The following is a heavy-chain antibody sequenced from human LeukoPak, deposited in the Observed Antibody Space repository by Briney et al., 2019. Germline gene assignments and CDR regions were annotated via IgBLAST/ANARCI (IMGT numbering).Heavy chain of an antibody. CDR1: GFTFDDYG. J-gene: IGHJ4*02. Sequence: GGSLRLSCAASGFTFDDYGMSWVRQAPGKGLECVSGINWNGGSTGYADSVKGRFTISRDNAKNSLYLQVNSLRAEDTALYYCARGESPGIAVAATVGYWGQGTLVTVSS. D-gene: IGHD6-19*01. CDR2: INWNGGST. CDR3: ARGESPGIAVAATVGY. V-gene: IGHV3-20*04.